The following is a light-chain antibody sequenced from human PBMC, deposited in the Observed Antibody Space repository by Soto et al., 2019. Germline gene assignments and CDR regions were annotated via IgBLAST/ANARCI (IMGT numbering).Light chain of an antibody. CDR1: QSVSSN. CDR2: GAS. Sequence: EIVMTQSPATLSVSPGERATLSCRASQSVSSNLAWFQQKPGQATRLLIYGASTRATGIPDRFSGSGSGTEFTLKISRLQSEDFAVYYCQKYNNWPRTFGQGTKVDIK. V-gene: IGKV3-15*01. CDR3: QKYNNWPRT. J-gene: IGKJ1*01.